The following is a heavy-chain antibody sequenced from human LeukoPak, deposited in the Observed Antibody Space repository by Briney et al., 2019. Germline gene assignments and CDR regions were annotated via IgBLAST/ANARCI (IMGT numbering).Heavy chain of an antibody. D-gene: IGHD3-3*01. V-gene: IGHV4-59*01. Sequence: TPSETLSLTCTVSGGSISSYYWSWIRQSPGKGLEWIGYIFYIGSTNYNPSLKSRVTISVDTSKNQFSLKLNSVTAADTAVYYCARGLRVRTFGELSWYIDVWGKGTTVIVSS. CDR1: GGSISSYY. CDR2: IFYIGST. J-gene: IGHJ6*03. CDR3: ARGLRVRTFGELSWYIDV.